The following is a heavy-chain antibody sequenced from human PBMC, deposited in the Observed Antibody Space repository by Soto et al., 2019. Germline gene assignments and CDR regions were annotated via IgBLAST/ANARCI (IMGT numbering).Heavy chain of an antibody. J-gene: IGHJ6*02. CDR1: GYTFTSYD. CDR3: ARERSNGMDV. D-gene: IGHD3-10*01. V-gene: IGHV1-8*01. CDR2: MNPNSNNT. Sequence: QVQLVQSGAEVKKPGASVKVSCKASGYTFTSYDINWVRQATGQGLEWMGWMNPNSNNTGYAQKFQXXVXMXXNTSISTGYMELSSLRSEDTAVHYCARERSNGMDVWGQGTTVTVSS.